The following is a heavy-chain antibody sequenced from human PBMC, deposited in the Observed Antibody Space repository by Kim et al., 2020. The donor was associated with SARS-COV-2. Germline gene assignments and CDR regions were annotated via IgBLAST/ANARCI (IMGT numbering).Heavy chain of an antibody. CDR2: IDYSGST. CDR1: GGSISNYY. Sequence: SKTLSLTCTVSGGSISNYYWNWIRQAPGKGLEWIGYIDYSGSTNYNPSFKSRVTISVDTSKNQFSLKLNSVTAADTAVYYCARHTGGGGVRFDYWGQGALVTVSS. J-gene: IGHJ4*02. CDR3: ARHTGGGGVRFDY. V-gene: IGHV4-59*01. D-gene: IGHD2-8*02.